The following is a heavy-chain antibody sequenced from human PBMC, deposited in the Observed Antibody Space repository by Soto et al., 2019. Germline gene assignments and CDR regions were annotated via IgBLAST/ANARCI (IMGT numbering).Heavy chain of an antibody. CDR1: GGSISSSSYY. Sequence: ETLSLTCTVSGGSISSSSYYWGWIRQPPGKGLEWIGSIYYSGSTYYNPSLKSRVTISVDTSKNQFSLKLSSVTAADTAVYYCARPYFSYTSITGKTGSDLYYYGMDVWGQGTTVTVSS. CDR2: IYYSGST. V-gene: IGHV4-39*01. CDR3: ARPYFSYTSITGKTGSDLYYYGMDV. J-gene: IGHJ6*02. D-gene: IGHD1-20*01.